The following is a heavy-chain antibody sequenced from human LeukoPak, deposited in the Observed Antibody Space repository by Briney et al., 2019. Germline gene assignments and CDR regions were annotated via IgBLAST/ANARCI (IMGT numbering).Heavy chain of an antibody. V-gene: IGHV3-30*18. CDR2: ISYDGSNK. Sequence: PGGSLRLSCAASGFTFSSYGMHWVRQAPGKGLEWVAVISYDGSNKYYADSVKGRFTISRDNSKNTLYLQMNSLRAEDTAVYYCAKCGLIGSSCHELDYWGQGTLVTVSS. CDR3: AKCGLIGSSCHELDY. J-gene: IGHJ4*02. D-gene: IGHD6-13*01. CDR1: GFTFSSYG.